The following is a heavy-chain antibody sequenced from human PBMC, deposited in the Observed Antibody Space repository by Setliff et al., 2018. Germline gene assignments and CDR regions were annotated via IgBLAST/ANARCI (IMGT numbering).Heavy chain of an antibody. Sequence: PTLVNPTATLTLTCTVSGFSLSNDRMGVNWIRQPPGKALEWLAHIFSNDKKSYSTSLKSRLTISKDTSKSQVVLTMTNMDPVDTATYYCARDHSGWYGGAFDIWGQGTMVTVSS. CDR2: IFSNDKK. J-gene: IGHJ3*02. D-gene: IGHD6-19*01. CDR1: GFSLSNDRMG. V-gene: IGHV2-26*01. CDR3: ARDHSGWYGGAFDI.